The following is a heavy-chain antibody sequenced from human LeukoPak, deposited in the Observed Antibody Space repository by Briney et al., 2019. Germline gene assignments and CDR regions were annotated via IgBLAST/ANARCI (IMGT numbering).Heavy chain of an antibody. Sequence: PSETLSLTCTVSGGSISSSSYYWGWIRQPPGKGLEWIGSIYYSGSTYYNPSLKSRVTISVDTSKNQFSLKLSSVTAADTAVYYCARVSYNWPPEEYWGQGTLVTVSS. J-gene: IGHJ4*02. CDR2: IYYSGST. V-gene: IGHV4-39*07. D-gene: IGHD1-1*01. CDR3: ARVSYNWPPEEY. CDR1: GGSISSSSYY.